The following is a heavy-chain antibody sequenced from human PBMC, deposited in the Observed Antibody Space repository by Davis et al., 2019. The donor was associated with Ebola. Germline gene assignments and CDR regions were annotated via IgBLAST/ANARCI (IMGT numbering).Heavy chain of an antibody. CDR2: ISYDGSNK. CDR1: GFTFSSYA. D-gene: IGHD1-26*01. CDR3: AKDHGWELPGDGMDV. V-gene: IGHV3-30-3*01. J-gene: IGHJ6*02. Sequence: GESLKISCAASGFTFSSYAMHWVRQAPGKGLEWVAVISYDGSNKYYADSVKGRFTISRDNSKNTLYLQMNSLRAEDTAVYYCAKDHGWELPGDGMDVWGQGTTVTVSS.